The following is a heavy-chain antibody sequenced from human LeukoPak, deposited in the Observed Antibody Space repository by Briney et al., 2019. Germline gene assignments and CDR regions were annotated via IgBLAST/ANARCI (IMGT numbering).Heavy chain of an antibody. CDR2: ISSSSSTI. J-gene: IGHJ6*02. D-gene: IGHD6-13*01. CDR1: GFTFSSYS. Sequence: GGSLRLSCAASGFTFSSYSMNWVRQAPGKGLEWGSYISSSSSTIYYADSVKGRFTISRDNAKNSLYLQMNSLRAEDTAVYYCARGYSSSWSGMDVWGQGTTVTVSS. CDR3: ARGYSSSWSGMDV. V-gene: IGHV3-48*04.